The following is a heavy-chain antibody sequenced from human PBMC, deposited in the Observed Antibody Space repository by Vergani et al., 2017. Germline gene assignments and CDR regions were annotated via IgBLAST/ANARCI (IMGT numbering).Heavy chain of an antibody. J-gene: IGHJ6*03. CDR1: GGSISSGAHC. V-gene: IGHV4-31*11. CDR3: ARVGTQVPATSRCYYMDV. CDR2: IFYSGTT. D-gene: IGHD6-25*01. Sequence: QVQLQESGPGVVKPSQTLSLTCAVSGGSISSGAHCWTWIRQRPGKGLEWIGYIFYSGTTYDNPSLRSRLTISVDTSQNQFSLQLRAVTAADTAVYYCARVGTQVPATSRCYYMDVWGKGTTVVVSS.